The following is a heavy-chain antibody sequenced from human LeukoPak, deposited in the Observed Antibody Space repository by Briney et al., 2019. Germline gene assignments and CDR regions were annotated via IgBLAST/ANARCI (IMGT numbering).Heavy chain of an antibody. Sequence: GGSLRLSCAASGFSFSNYWMSWVRQAPGKGLEWVANIKQDGSEKYYVDSVEGRFTISRDNAKNSLYLQMNSLRAEDTAVYYCAREYSGSLDYWGQGTLVTVSS. CDR2: IKQDGSEK. CDR3: AREYSGSLDY. J-gene: IGHJ4*02. D-gene: IGHD1-26*01. V-gene: IGHV3-7*01. CDR1: GFSFSNYW.